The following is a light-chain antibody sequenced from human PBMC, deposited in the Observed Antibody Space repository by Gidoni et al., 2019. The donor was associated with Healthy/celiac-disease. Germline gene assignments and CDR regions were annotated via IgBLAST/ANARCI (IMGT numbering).Light chain of an antibody. CDR2: YDS. V-gene: IGLV3-21*04. CDR3: QVWDSSSDHWV. CDR1: NIGSTS. J-gene: IGLJ3*02. Sequence: SYVLTQPSPGSVAPGKTSRITCGGNNIGSTSVHWYHQKPGQSPVMVIYYDSDRPSGIPERFSGSNSGNTATLTISRVEAGDEADYYCQVWDSSSDHWVFGGGTKLTVL.